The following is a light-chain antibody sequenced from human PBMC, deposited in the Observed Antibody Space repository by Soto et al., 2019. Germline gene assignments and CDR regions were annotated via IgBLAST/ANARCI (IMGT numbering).Light chain of an antibody. CDR3: QQAHSFPYT. V-gene: IGKV1-12*01. CDR2: AAS. J-gene: IGKJ2*01. Sequence: DIQMTQSPSSVSASVGDRVTITCRASQDVDSWLAWYQQKPGKAPKLLIYAASNLQSGVPSRFTGSGSGTDFTLTISSLQPEDFATYYCQQAHSFPYTFGQGTKVDIK. CDR1: QDVDSW.